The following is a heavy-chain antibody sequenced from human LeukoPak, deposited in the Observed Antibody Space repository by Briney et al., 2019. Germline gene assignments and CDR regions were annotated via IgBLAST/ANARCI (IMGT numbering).Heavy chain of an antibody. Sequence: GGSLRLSCAASGFTFSSYEMNWVRQAPGKGLEWVSYISSSGSTIYYADSVKGRFIISRDNAKNSLYLQMNSLRAEGTAVYYCARDFYYGSVRYDYWGQGTLVTVSS. V-gene: IGHV3-48*03. CDR2: ISSSGSTI. J-gene: IGHJ4*02. D-gene: IGHD3-10*01. CDR3: ARDFYYGSVRYDY. CDR1: GFTFSSYE.